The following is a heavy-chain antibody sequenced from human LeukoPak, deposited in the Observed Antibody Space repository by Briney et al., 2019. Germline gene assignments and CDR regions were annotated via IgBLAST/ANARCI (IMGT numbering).Heavy chain of an antibody. Sequence: TGGSLRLSCAASGFTFSSYAMSWVRQAPREGLEWVSTSSDTTYYTDSVKGRSTISRDNSKNTLYLQMNSLRAEDTAVYYCAKDRSSYYDRFDYWGQGTLVTVSS. D-gene: IGHD3-22*01. J-gene: IGHJ4*02. CDR3: AKDRSSYYDRFDY. CDR1: GFTFSSYA. V-gene: IGHV3-23*01. CDR2: SSDTT.